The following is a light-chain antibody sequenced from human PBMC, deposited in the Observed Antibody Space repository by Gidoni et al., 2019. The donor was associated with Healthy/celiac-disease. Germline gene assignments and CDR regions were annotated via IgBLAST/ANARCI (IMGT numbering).Light chain of an antibody. CDR2: GAS. J-gene: IGKJ1*01. CDR3: QQFNAYPRT. Sequence: DIQLTQSPSFLSASVGDRVTITCRTSQGISKSLAWYQQKPGEAPKLLIYGASTLQTGVPSRFSGSGSGTEFTLTISRLQPEDFATYYCQQFNAYPRTFGQGTKVEIK. CDR1: QGISKS. V-gene: IGKV1-9*01.